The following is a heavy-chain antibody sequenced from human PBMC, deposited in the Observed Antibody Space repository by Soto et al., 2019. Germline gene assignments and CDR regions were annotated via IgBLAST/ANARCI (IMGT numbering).Heavy chain of an antibody. Sequence: GGSLRLSCAASGFTFSSYAMSWVRQAPGKGLEWVSAISGSGGSTYYADSVKGRFTISRDNSKNTLYLQMNSLRAEDTAVYYCAKVGTPSIVGAPMGGYYFGYWGQGTLVTVSS. D-gene: IGHD1-26*01. CDR3: AKVGTPSIVGAPMGGYYFGY. CDR1: GFTFSSYA. V-gene: IGHV3-23*01. J-gene: IGHJ4*02. CDR2: ISGSGGST.